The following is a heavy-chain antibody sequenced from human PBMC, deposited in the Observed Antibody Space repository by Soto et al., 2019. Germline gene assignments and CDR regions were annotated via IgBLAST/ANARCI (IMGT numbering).Heavy chain of an antibody. J-gene: IGHJ2*01. D-gene: IGHD3-9*01. CDR3: ARDRSYYDILTGYNYWYFDL. CDR2: ISAYNGNT. V-gene: IGHV1-18*01. CDR1: GYTFTSYG. Sequence: QVQLVQSGAEVKKPGASVKVSCKASGYTFTSYGISWVRQAPGQGPEWMGWISAYNGNTNYAQKLQGRVTMTTDTSTSTAYMELRSLRSDDTAVYYCARDRSYYDILTGYNYWYFDLWGRGTLVTVSS.